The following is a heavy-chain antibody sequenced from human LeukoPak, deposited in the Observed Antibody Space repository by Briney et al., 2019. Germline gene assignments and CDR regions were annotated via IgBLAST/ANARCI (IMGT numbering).Heavy chain of an antibody. Sequence: ASVKVSCKVSGYTLTELSMHWVRQAPGKGLEWMGGFDPEDGETIYAQRFQGRVTMTEDTSTDTAYMELSSLRSEDTALYYCASPYDSSGYINFDYRGQGTMVTLSS. CDR1: GYTLTELS. D-gene: IGHD3-22*01. V-gene: IGHV1-24*01. CDR3: ASPYDSSGYINFDY. CDR2: FDPEDGET. J-gene: IGHJ4*02.